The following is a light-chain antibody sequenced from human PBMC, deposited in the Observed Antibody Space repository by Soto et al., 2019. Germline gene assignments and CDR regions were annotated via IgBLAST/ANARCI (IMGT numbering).Light chain of an antibody. CDR1: QSVSSSY. CDR2: GAS. Sequence: EIVLTQSPGTLSLSPGERATLSCRASQSVSSSYSAWYQQKPGQAPRLLIYGASSRATGIPDRFSGSGSGTDFTLTISRLEPEDFAVYYCQQYERPLWTFGQGTKVEIK. CDR3: QQYERPLWT. J-gene: IGKJ1*01. V-gene: IGKV3-20*01.